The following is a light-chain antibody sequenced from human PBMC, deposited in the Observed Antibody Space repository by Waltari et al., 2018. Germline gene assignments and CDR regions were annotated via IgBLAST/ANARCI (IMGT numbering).Light chain of an antibody. CDR3: CSYAGTYTWV. Sequence: QSALTQPRSVSGSPGQSVTISCTGTSSDVGGYNYVSWHQQHQGKAPKLMIYGVSKRPSGVPDRFSGSKSGNTASLTISGLQAEDEADYYCCSYAGTYTWVFGGGTKVTVL. J-gene: IGLJ3*02. CDR1: SSDVGGYNY. CDR2: GVS. V-gene: IGLV2-11*01.